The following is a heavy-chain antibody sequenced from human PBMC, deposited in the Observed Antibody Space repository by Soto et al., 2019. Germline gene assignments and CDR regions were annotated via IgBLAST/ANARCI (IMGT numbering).Heavy chain of an antibody. CDR3: AKEVLMDGSRTYGLYGMDV. Sequence: LRLSCAASGFTFSSYAMSWVRQAPGKGLEWVSAISGSGGSTYYADSVKGRFTISRDNSKNTLYLKMNRLRAEDTAVYYCAKEVLMDGSRTYGLYGMDVWGQGTTVTVSS. J-gene: IGHJ6*02. V-gene: IGHV3-23*01. CDR1: GFTFSSYA. D-gene: IGHD6-13*01. CDR2: ISGSGGST.